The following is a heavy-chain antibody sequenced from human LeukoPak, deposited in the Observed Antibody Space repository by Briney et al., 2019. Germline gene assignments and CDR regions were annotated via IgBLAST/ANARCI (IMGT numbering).Heavy chain of an antibody. CDR1: GFTFSSYS. Sequence: SGGSLRLSCAASGFTFSSYSMNWVRQAPGKGLEWVSSISSSSSYIYYADSVKGRFTISRDNAKNSLYLQMNSLRAEDTAVYYCAREAPRIAARRVVDYWGQGTLVTVSS. CDR3: AREAPRIAARRVVDY. V-gene: IGHV3-21*01. D-gene: IGHD6-6*01. J-gene: IGHJ4*02. CDR2: ISSSSSYI.